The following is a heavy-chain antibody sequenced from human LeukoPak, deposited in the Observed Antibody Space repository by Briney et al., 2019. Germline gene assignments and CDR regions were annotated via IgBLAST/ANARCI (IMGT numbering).Heavy chain of an antibody. V-gene: IGHV3-64D*06. CDR1: GFSFRSYA. D-gene: IGHD2-2*02. Sequence: GGSLRLSCSASGFSFRSYAMHWVREAPGKGLEYVSRISSDGGTTYYTDSVKGRFTISRDNSKNRLYLQMSGLRLEDTAVYYCVTGGYCTSTNCYTLLDYWGQGTLVTVSS. CDR2: ISSDGGTT. CDR3: VTGGYCTSTNCYTLLDY. J-gene: IGHJ4*02.